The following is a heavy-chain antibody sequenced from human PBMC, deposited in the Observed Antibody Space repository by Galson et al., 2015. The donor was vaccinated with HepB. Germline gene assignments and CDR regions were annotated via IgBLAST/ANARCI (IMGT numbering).Heavy chain of an antibody. CDR3: AKDIGLRFRAFDI. Sequence: SLRLSCAASGFTFDDYAMHWVRQAPGKGLEWVSGISWNSGSIGYADSVKGRFTISRDNAKNSLYLQMNSLRAEDTALYYCAKDIGLRFRAFDIWGQGTMVTVSS. V-gene: IGHV3-9*01. D-gene: IGHD5-12*01. J-gene: IGHJ3*02. CDR2: ISWNSGSI. CDR1: GFTFDDYA.